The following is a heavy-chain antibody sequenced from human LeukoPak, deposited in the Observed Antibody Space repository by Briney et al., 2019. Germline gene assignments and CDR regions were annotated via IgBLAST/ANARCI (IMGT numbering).Heavy chain of an antibody. Sequence: ETGGSLRLSCAASGFTFSSYSMNWVRQAPGKGLEWVSSISSSSSYIYYADSVKGRFTISRDNSKNTLYLQMNSLRAEDTAVYYCAKDRSPVVVAATSFDYWGQGTLVTVSS. CDR2: ISSSSSYI. CDR3: AKDRSPVVVAATSFDY. J-gene: IGHJ4*02. CDR1: GFTFSSYS. V-gene: IGHV3-21*04. D-gene: IGHD2-15*01.